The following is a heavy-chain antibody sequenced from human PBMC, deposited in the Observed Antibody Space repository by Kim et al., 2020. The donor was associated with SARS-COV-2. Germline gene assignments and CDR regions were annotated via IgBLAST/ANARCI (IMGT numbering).Heavy chain of an antibody. J-gene: IGHJ4*02. CDR3: TTAFEY. V-gene: IGHV3-74*01. CDR2: NDGTNT. Sequence: NDGTNTFYAASVKARFPSSRGNAKSTVYLQMNSLGAEDTAVYYCTTAFEYWGPGALVTVSS.